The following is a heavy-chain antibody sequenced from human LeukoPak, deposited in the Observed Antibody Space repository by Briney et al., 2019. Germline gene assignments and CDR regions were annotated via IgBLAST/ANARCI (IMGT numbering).Heavy chain of an antibody. V-gene: IGHV4-39*07. D-gene: IGHD3-3*01. Sequence: SETLSLTCTVSGGSISSSSYYWGWIRQPPGKGLEWIGSIYYSGSTYYNPSLKSRVTISVDTSKNQFSLKLSSVTAADTAVYYCARFPYYDFWSGYGGYYFDYWGQGTLVTVSS. CDR2: IYYSGST. CDR3: ARFPYYDFWSGYGGYYFDY. J-gene: IGHJ4*02. CDR1: GGSISSSSYY.